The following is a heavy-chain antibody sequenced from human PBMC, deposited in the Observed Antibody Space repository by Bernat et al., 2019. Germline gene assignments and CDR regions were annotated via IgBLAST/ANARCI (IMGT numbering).Heavy chain of an antibody. CDR2: INSDGSST. V-gene: IGHV3-74*01. Sequence: EVQLVESGGGLVQPGGSLRLSCAASGFTFSSYWMHWVRQAPGKGLVWVSRINSDGSSTSYADSVKGRFTISRDNAKNTLYLQMNSLRAEDTAVYYCASSAVVAGALAHWGQGTLVTVSS. D-gene: IGHD2-15*01. CDR3: ASSAVVAGALAH. CDR1: GFTFSSYW. J-gene: IGHJ4*02.